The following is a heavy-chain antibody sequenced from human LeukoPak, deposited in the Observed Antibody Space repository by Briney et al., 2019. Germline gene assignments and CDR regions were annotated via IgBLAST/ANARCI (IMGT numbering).Heavy chain of an antibody. CDR2: IYTSGST. D-gene: IGHD2-2*01. CDR1: GGSISSGSYY. J-gene: IGHJ5*02. Sequence: SETLSLTCTVSGGSISSGSYYWGWIRQPAGKGLEWIGRIYTSGSTNYNPSLKSRVTISVDTSKNQFSLKLSPVTAADTAVYYCARLGRGPARYCSSTSCYASWFDPWGQGTLVTVSS. V-gene: IGHV4-61*02. CDR3: ARLGRGPARYCSSTSCYASWFDP.